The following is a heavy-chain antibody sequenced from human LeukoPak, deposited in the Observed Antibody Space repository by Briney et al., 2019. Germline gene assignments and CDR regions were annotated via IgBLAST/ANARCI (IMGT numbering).Heavy chain of an antibody. CDR2: ISYDGSNK. CDR3: ARDSGFGELFLDY. CDR1: GFTFSSYA. J-gene: IGHJ4*02. Sequence: GGSLRLSCAASGFTFSSYAMHWVRQAPGKGLEWVAVISYDGSNKYYADSVKGRFTISRDDSKNTLYLQMNSLRAEDTAVYYCARDSGFGELFLDYWGQGTLVTVSS. D-gene: IGHD3-10*01. V-gene: IGHV3-30-3*01.